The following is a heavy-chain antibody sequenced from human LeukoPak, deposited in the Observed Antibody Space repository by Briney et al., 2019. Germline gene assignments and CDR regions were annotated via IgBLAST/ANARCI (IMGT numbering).Heavy chain of an antibody. CDR1: GYTFTSYG. D-gene: IGHD3-22*01. Sequence: ASVKVSCKASGYTFTSYGISWVRQAPGQGLEWMGIINPSGGSTSYAQKFQGRVTMTRDTSTSTVYMELSSLRSEDTAVYYCARANYDSSGYYYYYYGMDVWGQGTTVTVSS. J-gene: IGHJ6*02. V-gene: IGHV1-46*01. CDR2: INPSGGST. CDR3: ARANYDSSGYYYYYYGMDV.